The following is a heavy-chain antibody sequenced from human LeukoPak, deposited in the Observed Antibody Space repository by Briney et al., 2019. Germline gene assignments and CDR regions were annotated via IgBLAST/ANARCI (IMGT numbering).Heavy chain of an antibody. Sequence: GGSLRLSCTASGFTFSIYGMYWVRQAPGKGLEWVAFTRHDGTIKYYADSVKGRFTISRDNSENTLYLQLNSLRAEDTAVYYCAKDSLTDIDYWGQGTLVTASS. CDR1: GFTFSIYG. J-gene: IGHJ4*02. CDR2: TRHDGTIK. CDR3: AKDSLTDIDY. V-gene: IGHV3-30*02. D-gene: IGHD3-9*01.